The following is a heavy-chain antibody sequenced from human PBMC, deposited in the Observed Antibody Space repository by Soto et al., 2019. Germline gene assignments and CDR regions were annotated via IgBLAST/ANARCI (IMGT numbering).Heavy chain of an antibody. J-gene: IGHJ6*02. V-gene: IGHV4-30-2*01. D-gene: IGHD3-16*02. CDR2: IYHSGST. CDR3: ARVNYDYVWGSYRPYGMDV. Sequence: QLQLQESGSGLVKPSQTLSLTCAVSGGSISSGGYSWSWIRQPPGKGLEWIGYIYHSGSTYYNPSLKSRVTISVDRSKYQFSLKLSSVPAADTAVYYCARVNYDYVWGSYRPYGMDVWGQGTTVTVSS. CDR1: GGSISSGGYS.